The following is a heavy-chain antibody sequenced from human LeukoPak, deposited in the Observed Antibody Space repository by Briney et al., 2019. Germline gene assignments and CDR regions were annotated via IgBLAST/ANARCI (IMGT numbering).Heavy chain of an antibody. CDR3: ARGSFHYYPYF. Sequence: GGSLRLSCAASGFTFSRYSMIWVRQAPGKGLQGVSYISSSSSTIYYADSVKGRFTISRDNAKNSLFLQMSSLRVEDTAVYFCARGSFHYYPYFWGQGTLVTVSS. V-gene: IGHV3-48*01. D-gene: IGHD3-10*01. CDR1: GFTFSRYS. CDR2: ISSSSSTI. J-gene: IGHJ4*02.